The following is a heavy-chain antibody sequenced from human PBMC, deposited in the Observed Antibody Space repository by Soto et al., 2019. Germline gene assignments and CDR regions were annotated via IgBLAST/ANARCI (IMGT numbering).Heavy chain of an antibody. CDR3: ARVRRDGYNIGFDY. Sequence: SETLSLTCTVSGGSISSYYWSWIRQPPGKGLEWIGYIYYSGSTNYNPSLKSRVTISVDTSKNQFSLKLSSVTAADTAVYYCARVRRDGYNIGFDYWGQGTLVTVSS. J-gene: IGHJ4*02. CDR2: IYYSGST. D-gene: IGHD5-12*01. V-gene: IGHV4-59*01. CDR1: GGSISSYY.